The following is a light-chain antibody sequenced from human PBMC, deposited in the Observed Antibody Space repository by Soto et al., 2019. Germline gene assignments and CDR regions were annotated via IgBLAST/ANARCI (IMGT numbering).Light chain of an antibody. CDR3: SSYRSGSTLVV. CDR2: DVS. V-gene: IGLV2-14*01. Sequence: QSVLTQPASVSGSPGQSITISCTGTNSDVGGYKYVSWYQQHPGKAPKLMIYDVSNRPLGVSNRFSGSKSDNTASLTISGLQAEDEADYYCSSYRSGSTLVVFGTGTKLTVL. CDR1: NSDVGGYKY. J-gene: IGLJ1*01.